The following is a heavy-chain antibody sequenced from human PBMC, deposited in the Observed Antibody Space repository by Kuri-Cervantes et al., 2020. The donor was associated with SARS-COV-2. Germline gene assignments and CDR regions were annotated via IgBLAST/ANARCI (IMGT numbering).Heavy chain of an antibody. D-gene: IGHD6-19*01. CDR2: IYPGDSDT. CDR1: GYSFTSYW. CDR3: ARLTIRAGYSSGWFLPFDP. Sequence: GESLKISFKGSGYSFTSYWIGWVRQMPGKGLEWMGIIYPGDSDTRYSPSFQGKVTISADKSISTAYLQWSSLKASDTAMYYCARLTIRAGYSSGWFLPFDPWGQGTLVTVSS. J-gene: IGHJ5*02. V-gene: IGHV5-51*01.